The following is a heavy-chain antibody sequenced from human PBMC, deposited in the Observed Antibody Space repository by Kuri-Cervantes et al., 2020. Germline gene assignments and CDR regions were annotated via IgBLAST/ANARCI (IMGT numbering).Heavy chain of an antibody. D-gene: IGHD6-13*01. CDR3: ARYEQPTDAFDI. CDR1: GYTFTGYY. J-gene: IGHJ3*02. CDR2: INPNSGGT. Sequence: SVKVSCKASGYTFTGYYMHWVRQAPGQGLAWMGWINPNSGGTNYAQKFQGRVTMTRDTSISTAYMELSRLRSDDTAVYYCARYEQPTDAFDIWGQGTMVTVSS. V-gene: IGHV1-2*02.